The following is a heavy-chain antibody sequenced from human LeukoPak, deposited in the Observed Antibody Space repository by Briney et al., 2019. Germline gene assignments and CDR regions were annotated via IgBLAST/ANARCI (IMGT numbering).Heavy chain of an antibody. CDR2: IYYSGST. V-gene: IGHV4-30-4*07. CDR1: GGSISSGGYS. J-gene: IGHJ4*02. D-gene: IGHD2-15*01. CDR3: ARHGVANRYFDY. Sequence: SQTLSLTCAVSGGSISSGGYSWSWIRQPPGKGLEWIGYIYYSGSTNYNPSLKSRVTISVDTSKNQFSLKLSSVTAADTAVYYYARHGVANRYFDYWGQGTLVTVSS.